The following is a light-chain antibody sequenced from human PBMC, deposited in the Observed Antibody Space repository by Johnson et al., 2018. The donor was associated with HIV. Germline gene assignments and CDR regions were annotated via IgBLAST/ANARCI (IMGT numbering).Light chain of an antibody. J-gene: IGLJ1*01. CDR1: SSNIGNNY. V-gene: IGLV1-51*01. CDR2: DNN. Sequence: QSVLTQAPSVSAAPGQKVTISCSGSSSNIGNNYVSWYQQLPGTAPKLLIYDNNKRPSGIPDRFSGSKSGTSATLGITGLQTGAEADYYCGTWDSSLSYVFGTGTKVTVL. CDR3: GTWDSSLSYV.